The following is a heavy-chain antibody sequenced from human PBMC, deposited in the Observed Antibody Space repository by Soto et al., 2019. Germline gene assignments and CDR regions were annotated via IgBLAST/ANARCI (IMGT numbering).Heavy chain of an antibody. CDR2: VSHTGKT. J-gene: IGHJ5*02. CDR1: GGSVSSSGYF. Sequence: SETLSLTCTVSGGSVSSSGYFWGWIRRPPGKGLEWIGSVSHTGKTYFHSSLKTRVTISLATSKNQFSLSLSSVTAEDTAVYYCAKKSVDCSGGSCVNWFDPWGQGTLVTVSS. D-gene: IGHD2-15*01. CDR3: AKKSVDCSGGSCVNWFDP. V-gene: IGHV4-39*07.